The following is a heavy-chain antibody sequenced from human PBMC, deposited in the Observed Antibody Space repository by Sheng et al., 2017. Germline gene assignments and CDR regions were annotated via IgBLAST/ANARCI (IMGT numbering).Heavy chain of an antibody. D-gene: IGHD2-2*01. V-gene: IGHV4-38-2*01. Sequence: QVQLQESGPGLVKPSETLSLTCAVSGFFAAVVTTGPGSGSPQGRGWSGLGVCFIVGTPTTTRPSRVASPFQSTVQERISLRLNSVTAADTAVYYCARDRGAHQPGTWFDPWGQGALVTVSS. CDR2: CFIVGTP. CDR3: ARDRGAHQPGTWFDP. CDR1: GFFAAVVTT. J-gene: IGHJ5*02.